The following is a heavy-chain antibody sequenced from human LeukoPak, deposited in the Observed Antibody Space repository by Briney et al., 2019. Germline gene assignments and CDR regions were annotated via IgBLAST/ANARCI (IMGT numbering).Heavy chain of an antibody. V-gene: IGHV3-23*01. D-gene: IGHD3-22*01. CDR2: ISGSGGST. Sequence: GGSLRLSCAASAFTFSSYAMSWVRQAPGKGLEWVSAISGSGGSTYYADSVKGRFTISRDNSKNTLYLQMNSLRAEDTAVYYCAKLSRITMIVVVRGAFDIWGQGTMVTVSS. J-gene: IGHJ3*02. CDR3: AKLSRITMIVVVRGAFDI. CDR1: AFTFSSYA.